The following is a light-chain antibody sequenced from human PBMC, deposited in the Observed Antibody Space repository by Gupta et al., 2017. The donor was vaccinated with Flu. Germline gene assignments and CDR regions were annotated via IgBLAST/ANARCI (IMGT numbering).Light chain of an antibody. V-gene: IGKV4-1*01. CDR2: WAS. CDR1: QSVLYKSNNKNF. Sequence: LGERATINCMSSQSVLYKSNNKNFLAWYQQKPGQPPKLLIYWASTRESGVPDRFGGSGSGTDFTLTISSLQAEDVAVYYCQQYYSTPPYTFGQGTKLEIK. CDR3: QQYYSTPPYT. J-gene: IGKJ2*01.